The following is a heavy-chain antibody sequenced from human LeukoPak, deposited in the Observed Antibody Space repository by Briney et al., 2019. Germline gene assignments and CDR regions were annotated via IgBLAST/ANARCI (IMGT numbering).Heavy chain of an antibody. Sequence: SETLSLTCAVSGYSISTGYYWGWIRQPPGKGLEWIGSAIYHSGSTNYNPSLKSRVTISVDTSKNQFSLKLSSVTAADTAVYYCARGTRYYYDSSGYSLPSNWFDPWGQGTLVTVSS. J-gene: IGHJ5*02. D-gene: IGHD3-22*01. CDR2: AIYHSGST. V-gene: IGHV4-38-2*01. CDR3: ARGTRYYYDSSGYSLPSNWFDP. CDR1: GYSISTGYY.